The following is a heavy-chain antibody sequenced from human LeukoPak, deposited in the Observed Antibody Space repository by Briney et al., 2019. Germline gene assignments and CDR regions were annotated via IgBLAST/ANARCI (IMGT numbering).Heavy chain of an antibody. D-gene: IGHD2-21*02. V-gene: IGHV4-61*05. CDR3: ARLPMAVTPHVDY. CDR2: LYYSGST. J-gene: IGHJ4*02. CDR1: GGSISSSSYY. Sequence: PSETLSLTCTVSGGSISSSSYYWGWIRQPPGKGLEWIGYLYYSGSTNYNPSLKSRVTISVDTSKNQFSLKLSSVTAADTAVYYCARLPMAVTPHVDYWGQGTLVTVSS.